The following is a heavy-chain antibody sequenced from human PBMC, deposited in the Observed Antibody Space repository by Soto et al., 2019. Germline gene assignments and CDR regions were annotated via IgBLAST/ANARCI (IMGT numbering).Heavy chain of an antibody. V-gene: IGHV3-23*01. CDR3: ATVFYPERGNYFDY. CDR2: ISNSFSDGNT. J-gene: IGHJ4*02. Sequence: PXGSLRLSFAASGFTFSSYSMNWVRQAPGKGLEWVSAISNSFSDGNTHYADSVKGRFTISRDNDKNTVFLEMNSLRAEDTAVYYCATVFYPERGNYFDYWGQGTLVTVSS. D-gene: IGHD1-1*01. CDR1: GFTFSSYS.